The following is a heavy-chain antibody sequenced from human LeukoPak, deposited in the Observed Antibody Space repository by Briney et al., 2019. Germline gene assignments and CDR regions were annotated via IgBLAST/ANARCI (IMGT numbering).Heavy chain of an antibody. CDR2: IIPIFGTA. Sequence: SVTVSCKASGGTFSSYAIRWVRQAPGRGLEWVGGIIPIFGTANYAQKFQGRVTINADESTHTAYMELSSLRPEDTAVYYCARARGYSYCLIDYWGQGTLVTVSS. J-gene: IGHJ4*02. D-gene: IGHD5-18*01. CDR3: ARARGYSYCLIDY. V-gene: IGHV1-69*13. CDR1: GGTFSSYA.